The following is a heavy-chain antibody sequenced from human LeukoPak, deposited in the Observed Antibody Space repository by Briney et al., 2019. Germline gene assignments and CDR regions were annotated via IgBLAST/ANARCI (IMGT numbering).Heavy chain of an antibody. CDR3: ARLTRVAMAGIYGYHSLDV. Sequence: SETLSLTCTVSGGSLINNYWSWIRQSPGKGLEWIGYIYYSGNTNYNPPLRSRVTISIDTSKNHFSLDLSSVTAADTAVYYCARLTRVAMAGIYGYHSLDVWGQGTTVTVSS. CDR1: GGSLINNY. CDR2: IYYSGNT. D-gene: IGHD6-19*01. J-gene: IGHJ6*02. V-gene: IGHV4-59*01.